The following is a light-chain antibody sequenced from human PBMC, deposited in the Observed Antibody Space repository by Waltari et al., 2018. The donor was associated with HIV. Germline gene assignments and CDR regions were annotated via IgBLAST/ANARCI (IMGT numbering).Light chain of an antibody. CDR2: DVS. Sequence: QSALTQPRSVSGSPGQSVTISCTGTSSDVGGYNYVSWYQQHPGKAPKLMIYDVSKRPAGVPDRFSGSKSGNTASLTISGLQADDEADYYCCSYAGSYTVYVFGTGTKVTVL. CDR3: CSYAGSYTVYV. J-gene: IGLJ1*01. V-gene: IGLV2-11*01. CDR1: SSDVGGYNY.